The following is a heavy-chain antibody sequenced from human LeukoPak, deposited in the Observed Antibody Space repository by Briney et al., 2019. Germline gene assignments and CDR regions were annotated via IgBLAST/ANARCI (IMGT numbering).Heavy chain of an antibody. CDR1: RFTFSSYG. D-gene: IGHD5-12*01. J-gene: IGHJ4*02. Sequence: PGGSLRLSCAASRFTFSSYGMHWVRQAPGKGLEWVAVISYDGSNKYYADSVKGRFTISRDNSKNTLYLQMNSLRAEDTAVYYCAKSRGVATIRYYFDYWGQGTLVTVSS. CDR3: AKSRGVATIRYYFDY. V-gene: IGHV3-30*18. CDR2: ISYDGSNK.